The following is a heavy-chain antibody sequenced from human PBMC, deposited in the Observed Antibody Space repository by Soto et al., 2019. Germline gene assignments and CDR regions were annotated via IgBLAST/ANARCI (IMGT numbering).Heavy chain of an antibody. CDR2: ISSSSSYI. Sequence: GGSLRLSCAASGFTFSSYSMNWVRQAPGKGLEWVSSISSSSSYIYYADSVKGRFTISRDNAKNSLYLQMNSLRAEDTAVYYCARDWNSNKLFDYWGQGTLVTVSS. CDR1: GFTFSSYS. J-gene: IGHJ4*02. CDR3: ARDWNSNKLFDY. D-gene: IGHD4-4*01. V-gene: IGHV3-21*01.